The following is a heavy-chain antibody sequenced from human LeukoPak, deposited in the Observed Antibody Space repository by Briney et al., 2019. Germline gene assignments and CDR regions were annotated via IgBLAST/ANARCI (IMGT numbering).Heavy chain of an antibody. Sequence: GESLKISCKGSGYSFTSYWIGWVRQMPGKGLEWMGIIYPGDSDTRYSPSFQGQVTISANKSISTAYLQWSSLKASDTAMYYCARGSLASSGGSFFDYWGQEPWSPSPQ. CDR3: ARGSLASSGGSFFDY. CDR2: IYPGDSDT. J-gene: IGHJ4*01. D-gene: IGHD2-15*01. CDR1: GYSFTSYW. V-gene: IGHV5-51*01.